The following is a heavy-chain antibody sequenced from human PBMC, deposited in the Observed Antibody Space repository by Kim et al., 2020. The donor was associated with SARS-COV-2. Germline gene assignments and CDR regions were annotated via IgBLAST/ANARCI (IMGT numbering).Heavy chain of an antibody. V-gene: IGHV1-69*13. CDR2: IIPIFGTA. J-gene: IGHJ5*02. Sequence: SVKVSCKASGGTFSSYAISWVRQAPGQGLEWMGGIIPIFGTANYAQKFQGRVTITADESTSTAYMELSSLRSEDTAGYYCARDREITGTTPWFDPWGQGTLVTVSS. CDR1: GGTFSSYA. D-gene: IGHD1-7*01. CDR3: ARDREITGTTPWFDP.